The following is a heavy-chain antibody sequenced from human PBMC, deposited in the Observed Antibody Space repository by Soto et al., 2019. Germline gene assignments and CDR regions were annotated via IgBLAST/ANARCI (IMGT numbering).Heavy chain of an antibody. J-gene: IGHJ4*02. CDR2: ISSSGSTI. V-gene: IGHV3-48*03. D-gene: IGHD4-17*01. CDR3: ARITTTAVGFDY. Sequence: QPGGSLRLSCAASGFTFSSYEMNWVRQAPGKGLEWVSYISSSGSTIYYADSVKGRFTISRDNAKNSLYLQMNSLRAEDTAVYYCARITTTAVGFDYWGQGTLVTVSS. CDR1: GFTFSSYE.